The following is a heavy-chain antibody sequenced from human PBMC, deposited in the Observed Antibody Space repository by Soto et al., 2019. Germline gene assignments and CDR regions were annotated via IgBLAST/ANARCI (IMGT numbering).Heavy chain of an antibody. CDR3: ASDPCISTPCFHDY. CDR1: GDTFNTYS. Sequence: QVQLVQSGAEVKKPGSSVKVSCKASGDTFNTYSISWVRQAPGQGLEWMGGIIPIFGTANYAQNFQDRVTITADASTNPAYMDLSGLRPDDTDVYYCASDPCISTPCFHDYWGQGTLVTVSS. J-gene: IGHJ4*02. D-gene: IGHD2-2*01. CDR2: IIPIFGTA. V-gene: IGHV1-69*12.